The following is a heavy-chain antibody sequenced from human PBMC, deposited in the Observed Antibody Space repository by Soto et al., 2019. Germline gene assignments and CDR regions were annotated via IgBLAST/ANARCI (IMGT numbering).Heavy chain of an antibody. CDR3: ARRRHDYVDPHYGMDV. D-gene: IGHD3-10*02. CDR2: INPNSDGA. J-gene: IGHJ6*02. V-gene: IGHV1-2*02. CDR1: GYTFTGYY. Sequence: ASVKVSCKASGYTFTGYYMHRVRQAPGQGLEWMGWINPNSDGANYAQKFQGRVTMTRDTSISTAYMELSRLRSDDTAVYYCARRRHDYVDPHYGMDVWGPGTTVTVSS.